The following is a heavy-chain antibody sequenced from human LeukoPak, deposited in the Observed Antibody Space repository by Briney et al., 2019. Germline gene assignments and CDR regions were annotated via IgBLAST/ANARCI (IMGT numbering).Heavy chain of an antibody. D-gene: IGHD3-22*01. CDR2: ISSSGSTI. CDR3: ARPPGSSGYYYPFDY. CDR1: GFTFSSYW. Sequence: GGSLRLSCAASGFTFSSYWMSWIRQAPGKGLEWVSYISSSGSTIYYADSVKGRFTISRDNAKNSLYLQMNSLRAEDTAVYYCARPPGSSGYYYPFDYWGQGTLVTVSS. J-gene: IGHJ4*02. V-gene: IGHV3-11*04.